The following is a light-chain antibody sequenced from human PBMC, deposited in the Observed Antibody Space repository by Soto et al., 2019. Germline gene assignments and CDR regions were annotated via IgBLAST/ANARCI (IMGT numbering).Light chain of an antibody. J-gene: IGLJ2*01. CDR2: DVT. V-gene: IGLV2-14*03. CDR3: SSYTTRSTLV. CDR1: SSDVGAYDF. Sequence: QSALTQPASVSGSPGQSITISCTGTSSDVGAYDFVSWYQQYPGKAPKLVTFDVTHRPPGISDRFSGSKSANTASLTISGLHDEDAAFYYCSSYTTRSTLVFGGGTKLTVL.